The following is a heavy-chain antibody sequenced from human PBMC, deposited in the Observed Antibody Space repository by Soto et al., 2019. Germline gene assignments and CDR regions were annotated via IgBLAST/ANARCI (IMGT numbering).Heavy chain of an antibody. J-gene: IGHJ4*02. Sequence: PYVRRPRPCTLCPSSHQSARFDWSWIRQPPGNALRWIGYVFYSASTRYNPTLNSRVTISVDTSKNQLSLQLTSVTAADTAMYYCARVLLPSVAVADVYYFDYSGKGTLSIVSS. V-gene: IGHV4-61*01. CDR1: PSSHQSARFD. CDR2: VFYSAST. D-gene: IGHD6-19*01. CDR3: ARVLLPSVAVADVYYFDY.